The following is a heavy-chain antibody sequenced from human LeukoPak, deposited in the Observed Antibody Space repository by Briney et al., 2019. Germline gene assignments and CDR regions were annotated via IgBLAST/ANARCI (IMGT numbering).Heavy chain of an antibody. CDR2: ISAYNGNT. J-gene: IGHJ4*02. CDR1: GYTFTSYG. CDR3: ARVGLGGKGENHVDY. V-gene: IGHV1-18*04. Sequence: ASVKVSCKASGYTFTSYGISWVRQAPGQGLEWMGWISAYNGNTNYAQKLQGRVTMTTDTSTSTAYMELRSPRSDDTAVYYCARVGLGGKGENHVDYWGQGTLVTVSS. D-gene: IGHD3-16*01.